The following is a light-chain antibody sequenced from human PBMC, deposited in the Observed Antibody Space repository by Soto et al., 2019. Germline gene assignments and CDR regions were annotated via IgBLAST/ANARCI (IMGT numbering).Light chain of an antibody. CDR3: CSYAGSSLP. J-gene: IGLJ3*02. V-gene: IGLV2-14*03. CDR2: DVS. Sequence: QSALTQPASVSGSPGQSVTISCAGTSSDVGGYNFVSWYQQHPGKAPQLMIYDVSSRPSGVSNRFSGSKSGNTASLTISGLQAEDEADYYCCSYAGSSLPFGGGTKLTVL. CDR1: SSDVGGYNF.